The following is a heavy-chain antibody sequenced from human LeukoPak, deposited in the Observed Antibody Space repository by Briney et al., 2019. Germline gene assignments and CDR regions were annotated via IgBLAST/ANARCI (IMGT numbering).Heavy chain of an antibody. Sequence: GGSLRLSCAASGFTFSNYAMNWVRQAPGKGLEWVSAISGSGGSTYYADSVKGRFTISRDNSKNTLYLQMNSLRAEDTAVYYCAKGGWWELENEYFQHWGQGTLVTVSS. V-gene: IGHV3-23*01. CDR2: ISGSGGST. D-gene: IGHD1-26*01. J-gene: IGHJ1*01. CDR1: GFTFSNYA. CDR3: AKGGWWELENEYFQH.